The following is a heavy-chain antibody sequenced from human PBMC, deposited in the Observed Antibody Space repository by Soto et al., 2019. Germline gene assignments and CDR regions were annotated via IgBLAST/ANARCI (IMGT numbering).Heavy chain of an antibody. CDR2: ISYSGST. D-gene: IGHD6-13*01. CDR3: ARNSGSSWYGYYCDY. Sequence: AETLSLTCTVSGGSISSYYLTWIRQPPGKGLEWIGHISYSGSTNYNPSLKSRVTISVDTSKDQFSLKLSSVTAADTAVYYGARNSGSSWYGYYCDYWGQGTLVTVSS. J-gene: IGHJ4*02. CDR1: GGSISSYY. V-gene: IGHV4-59*01.